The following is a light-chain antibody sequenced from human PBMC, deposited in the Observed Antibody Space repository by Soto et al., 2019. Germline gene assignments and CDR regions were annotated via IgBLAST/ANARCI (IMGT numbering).Light chain of an antibody. V-gene: IGKV3-20*01. J-gene: IGKJ2*01. Sequence: ENVLTQSPGTLSLSPGERATLSCRASQSVSSTYLAWYQHKPGQAPRLLIYDASSRAIGIPDRFSGSGSGTDFTLTISRLEPEDFAVYYCQQYGSSPLMYTFGQGTKLEIK. CDR3: QQYGSSPLMYT. CDR1: QSVSSTY. CDR2: DAS.